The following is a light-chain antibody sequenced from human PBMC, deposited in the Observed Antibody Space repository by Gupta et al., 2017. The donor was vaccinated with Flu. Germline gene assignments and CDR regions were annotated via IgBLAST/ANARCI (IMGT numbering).Light chain of an antibody. J-gene: IGLJ3*02. CDR1: SSDVGGYNV. V-gene: IGLV2-14*01. CDR2: EVS. Sequence: SSDVGGYNVVSWYQQHPGKAPKLMIFEVSNRPSGVSNRFSGSKSGNTASLTISGLQAEDEAYYYCSSYANTNTRVVFGGGTKLTVL. CDR3: SSYANTNTRVV.